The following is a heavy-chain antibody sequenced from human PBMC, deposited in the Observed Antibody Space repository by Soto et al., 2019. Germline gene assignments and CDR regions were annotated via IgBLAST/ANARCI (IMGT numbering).Heavy chain of an antibody. Sequence: PGWSLGLPCAASGFTYSDSAMSRVRKAPAKGLEWVSTFPAAGRHSLYAVCVKGRFNISRDNAKSTLYLHVNSLRVDDTAVYHCAKRGGGILPKLFHVWGNGTQVTVAS. D-gene: IGHD3-16*01. CDR1: GFTYSDSA. CDR2: FPAAGRHS. J-gene: IGHJ2*01. V-gene: IGHV3-23*01. CDR3: AKRGGGILPKLFHV.